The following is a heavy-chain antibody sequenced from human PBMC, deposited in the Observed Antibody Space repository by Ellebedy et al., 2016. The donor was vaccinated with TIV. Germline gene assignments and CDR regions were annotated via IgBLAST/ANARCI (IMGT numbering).Heavy chain of an antibody. CDR1: GFTFSSYW. CDR3: TGDSSSWLYNWFDP. Sequence: PGGSLRLSCAASGFTFSSYWMSWVRQVPGEGLEWVANINQDGSRIYYVDSVKGRFTISRDNAKNSLYLQMNSLRAEDTAVYYCTGDSSSWLYNWFDPWGQGTLVTVSS. V-gene: IGHV3-7*01. D-gene: IGHD6-13*01. J-gene: IGHJ5*02. CDR2: INQDGSRI.